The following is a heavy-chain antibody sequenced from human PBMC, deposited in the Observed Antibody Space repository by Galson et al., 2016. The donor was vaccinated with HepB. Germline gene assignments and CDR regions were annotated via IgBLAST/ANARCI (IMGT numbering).Heavy chain of an antibody. Sequence: SLRLSCAASGFTFSGSALHWVRQASGKGLEWIGNIRTKTNNYATAYAASMRGEFTISRDDSKNTAYLHMNSLKTEDTALYYCTRTWDGTDYFTPDFEYWGQGTPVTVSS. CDR3: TRTWDGTDYFTPDFEY. CDR1: GFTFSGSA. J-gene: IGHJ4*02. CDR2: IRTKTNNYAT. D-gene: IGHD3-22*01. V-gene: IGHV3-73*01.